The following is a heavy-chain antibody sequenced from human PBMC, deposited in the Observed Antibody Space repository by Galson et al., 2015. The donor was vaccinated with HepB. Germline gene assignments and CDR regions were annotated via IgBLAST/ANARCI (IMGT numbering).Heavy chain of an antibody. CDR3: ARGYYYDSSGPLGY. CDR1: GYSFITYW. CDR2: IYPGDSDT. Sequence: QSGAEVKEPGESLKIACKVSGYSFITYWIGWVRQMPGKGLEWMGIIYPGDSDTRYSPSVQGQVTISADESISTAYLQWSSLKASDTAMYYCARGYYYDSSGPLGYWGQGTLVTVSS. V-gene: IGHV5-51*01. D-gene: IGHD3-22*01. J-gene: IGHJ4*02.